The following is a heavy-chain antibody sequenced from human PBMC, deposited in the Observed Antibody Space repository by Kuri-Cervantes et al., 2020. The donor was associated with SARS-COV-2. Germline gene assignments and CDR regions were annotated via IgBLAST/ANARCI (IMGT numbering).Heavy chain of an antibody. CDR3: AREGVIAAESFDY. Sequence: GESLKISCAASGFTFSSYAMHRVRQAPGKGLEWVAVISYDGSNKYYADSVKGRFTISRDNSKNTLYLQMNSLRAEDTAVYYCAREGVIAAESFDYWGQGTLVTVSS. CDR2: ISYDGSNK. J-gene: IGHJ4*02. V-gene: IGHV3-30-3*01. CDR1: GFTFSSYA. D-gene: IGHD6-13*01.